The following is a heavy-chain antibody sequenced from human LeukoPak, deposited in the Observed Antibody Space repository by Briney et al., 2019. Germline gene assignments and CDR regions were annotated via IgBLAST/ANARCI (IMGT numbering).Heavy chain of an antibody. CDR3: ARDRIKGGSYYFDY. D-gene: IGHD1-26*01. CDR2: ISGRSSTI. V-gene: IGHV3-48*01. CDR1: AFTFSDYS. J-gene: IGHJ4*02. Sequence: GGSLRLSCAASAFTFSDYSMNWVRQAPGKGLEWISYISGRSSTIYYADSVKGRFTISRDNAKNSMYLQMNSLRAEDTAVYYCARDRIKGGSYYFDYWGQGTLVTVAS.